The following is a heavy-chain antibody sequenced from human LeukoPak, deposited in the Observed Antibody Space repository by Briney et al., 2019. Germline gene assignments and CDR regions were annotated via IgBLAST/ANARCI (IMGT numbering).Heavy chain of an antibody. CDR2: ISGSGGST. Sequence: GGSLRLSCAASGFTFSSYAMSWVRQAPGKGLEWVSAISGSGGSTYYADSVKGRFTISRDNSKNTLYLQMNSLRAEDTAIYYCSRSTDHAPTPWNYYGLDVWGQGTTVTVSS. CDR3: SRSTDHAPTPWNYYGLDV. V-gene: IGHV3-23*01. J-gene: IGHJ6*02. D-gene: IGHD1-14*01. CDR1: GFTFSSYA.